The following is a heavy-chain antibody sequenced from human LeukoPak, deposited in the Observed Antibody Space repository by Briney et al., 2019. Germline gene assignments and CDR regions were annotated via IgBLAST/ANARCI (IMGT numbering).Heavy chain of an antibody. CDR3: AKDVEEVVIFGD. D-gene: IGHD3-22*01. V-gene: IGHV3-23*01. Sequence: GGSLRLSCAASGFTFSSYAMSWVRQAPGKGLEWVSTISGSSGSTYYADSVKGRFTISRDNSKNTLYLQMNSLRAEDTAIYYCAKDVEEVVIFGDWGQGTLVTVSS. J-gene: IGHJ4*02. CDR1: GFTFSSYA. CDR2: ISGSSGST.